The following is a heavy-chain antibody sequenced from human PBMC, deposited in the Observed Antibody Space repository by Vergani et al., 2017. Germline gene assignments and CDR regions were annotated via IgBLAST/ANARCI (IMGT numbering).Heavy chain of an antibody. V-gene: IGHV3-53*01. CDR2: IYSGGST. CDR3: ARDSLGYYDSSGYLDY. Sequence: EVQLVESGGVVVQPGGSLRLSCAASGFTVSSNYMSWVRQAPGKGLEWVSVIYSGGSTYYADSVKGRFTISRDNSKNTLYLQMNSLRAEDTAVYYCARDSLGYYDSSGYLDYWGQGTLVTVSS. D-gene: IGHD3-22*01. CDR1: GFTVSSNY. J-gene: IGHJ4*02.